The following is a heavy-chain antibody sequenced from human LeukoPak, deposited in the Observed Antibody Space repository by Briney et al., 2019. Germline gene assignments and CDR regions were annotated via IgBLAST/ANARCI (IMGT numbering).Heavy chain of an antibody. CDR1: GDSISRHY. Sequence: SETLSLTCAVSGDSISRHYWTWVRQPAGKGLKWIGRIHTTGITNYNPSLRSRVSLSTDTSTNQFSLRLGSVTAADSAVYYCARILLGSDGYWSFDLWGRGTLVTVSS. J-gene: IGHJ2*01. D-gene: IGHD2/OR15-2a*01. CDR3: ARILLGSDGYWSFDL. V-gene: IGHV4-4*07. CDR2: IHTTGIT.